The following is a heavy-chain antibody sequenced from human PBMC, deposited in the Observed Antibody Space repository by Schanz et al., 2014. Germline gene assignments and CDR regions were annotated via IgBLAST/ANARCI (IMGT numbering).Heavy chain of an antibody. CDR3: ARDFHGYGPHLDY. CDR2: ISGSGGST. D-gene: IGHD5-12*01. J-gene: IGHJ4*02. Sequence: EVQLLESGGGLVQPGGSLRLSCAASGFTFSSYAMSWVRQAPGKGLEWVSAISGSGGSTYYADSVKGRFTISRDNSKNTLYLQMSSLTTEDTAVYYCARDFHGYGPHLDYWGQGSLVTVSS. CDR1: GFTFSSYA. V-gene: IGHV3-23*01.